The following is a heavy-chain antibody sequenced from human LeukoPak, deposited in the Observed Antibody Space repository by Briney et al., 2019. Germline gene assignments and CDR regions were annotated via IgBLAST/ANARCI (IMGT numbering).Heavy chain of an antibody. CDR2: ISGSGGST. CDR3: AKGKYTSSHSDY. CDR1: GFTFSSYA. D-gene: IGHD5-18*01. Sequence: PGGSLRLSCAASGFTFSSYAMSWVRQAPGKGLEWVSGISGSGGSTNYADSVKGRLTISRDNSKNTLYLQMNSLRAEDTAVYYCAKGKYTSSHSDYWGQGTLVTVSS. V-gene: IGHV3-23*01. J-gene: IGHJ4*02.